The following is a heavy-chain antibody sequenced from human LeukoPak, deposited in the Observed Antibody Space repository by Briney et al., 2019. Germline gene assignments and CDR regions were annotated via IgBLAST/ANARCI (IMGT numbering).Heavy chain of an antibody. Sequence: GGSLRLSCAASGFIFTDYGFHWVRQAPGKGLEWVAAIWSDATNMYYANSVKGRFFIQRDDYQNTVYVEMSSLRAEDTAIYYCAKDAQRGFDYSNSFQYWGQGSLVTVSP. D-gene: IGHD4-11*01. CDR2: IWSDATNM. CDR1: GFIFTDYG. J-gene: IGHJ4*02. CDR3: AKDAQRGFDYSNSFQY. V-gene: IGHV3-33*06.